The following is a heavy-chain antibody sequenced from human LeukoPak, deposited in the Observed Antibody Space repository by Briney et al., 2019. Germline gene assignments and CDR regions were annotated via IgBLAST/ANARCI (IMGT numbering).Heavy chain of an antibody. CDR3: AREHPYSGSSTVDY. CDR2: IYHSGST. CDR1: GGSISSGGYS. V-gene: IGHV4-30-2*05. J-gene: IGHJ4*02. Sequence: RPSETLSLTCAVSGGSISSGGYSWSWIRQPPGKGLEWIGYIYHSGSTYYNPSLKSRVTISVDTSKNQFSLKLSSVTAADTAVYYCAREHPYSGSSTVDYWGQGTLVTVSS. D-gene: IGHD1-26*01.